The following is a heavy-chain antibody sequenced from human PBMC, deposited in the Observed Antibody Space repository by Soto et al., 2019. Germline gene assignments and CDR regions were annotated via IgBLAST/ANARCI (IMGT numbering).Heavy chain of an antibody. CDR1: GGSIRSLY. J-gene: IGHJ6*03. CDR2: IHDSGIT. Sequence: SETLSLTCTVSGGSIRSLYWSRIRQPPGKGLEWIGYIHDSGITNYNPSLKSRVTMSVDTSKNQVSLNLNSVTAADTAVYYCAGLEVRRRMVRGPHRYYMDVWGKGTTVTVSS. V-gene: IGHV4-59*03. D-gene: IGHD3-10*01. CDR3: AGLEVRRRMVRGPHRYYMDV.